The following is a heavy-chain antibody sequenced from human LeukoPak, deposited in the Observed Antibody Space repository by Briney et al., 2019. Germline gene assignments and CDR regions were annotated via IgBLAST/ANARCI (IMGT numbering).Heavy chain of an antibody. J-gene: IGHJ4*02. CDR1: EFTFRSYE. CDR3: ARGRYCSGHNCYFDY. CDR2: ISSTGNTI. V-gene: IGHV3-48*03. D-gene: IGHD2-15*01. Sequence: PGGSLRLSCAASEFTFRSYEMNWVRQAPGKGLERISYISSTGNTIYYVDSVQGRFTISRDNAKNSLYLQMNSLRAEDTAVYYCARGRYCSGHNCYFDYWGQGTLVTVSS.